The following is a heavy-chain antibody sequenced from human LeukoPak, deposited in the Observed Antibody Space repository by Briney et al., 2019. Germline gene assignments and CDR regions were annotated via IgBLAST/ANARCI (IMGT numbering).Heavy chain of an antibody. CDR1: GFTFSSYW. CDR2: IKQDGSEK. CDR3: ARDRPGTQWIQLGFRYYFDY. Sequence: GGSLRLSCAASGFTFSSYWMSWVRQAPGKGLERVANIKQDGSEKYYVDSVKGRFTISRDNAKNSLYLQMNSLRAKDTAVYYCARDRPGTQWIQLGFRYYFDYWGQGTLVTVSS. D-gene: IGHD5-18*01. J-gene: IGHJ4*02. V-gene: IGHV3-7*01.